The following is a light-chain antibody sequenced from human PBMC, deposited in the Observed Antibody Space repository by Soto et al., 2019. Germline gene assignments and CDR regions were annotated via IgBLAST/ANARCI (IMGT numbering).Light chain of an antibody. J-gene: IGKJ5*01. CDR2: DAS. CDR1: QSVSSN. CDR3: QQYNNWPPIT. Sequence: EVVMTQSPATLSVSPGERATLSCRASQSVSSNLAWYQQKPGQAPRLLIYDASTRATGIPARFSGRGSGTEFTLTINSLQSEDFAVYYCQQYNNWPPITFGQGTRLEIK. V-gene: IGKV3D-15*01.